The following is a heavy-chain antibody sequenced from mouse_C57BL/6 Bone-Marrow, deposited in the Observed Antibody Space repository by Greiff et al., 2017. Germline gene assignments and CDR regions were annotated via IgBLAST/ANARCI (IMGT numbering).Heavy chain of an antibody. CDR2: IPPNSGST. D-gene: IGHD1-1*01. CDR1: GYTFTSYW. CDR3: ARGDYYGRVFDY. V-gene: IGHV1-64*01. Sequence: VQLQQPGAELVKPGASVKLSCKASGYTFTSYWMHWVKQRPGQGLEWIGMIPPNSGSTNYNEKFKSKATLTVDKSSSTAYMQLSSLTSEDSAVYYCARGDYYGRVFDYWGQGTTLTVSS. J-gene: IGHJ2*01.